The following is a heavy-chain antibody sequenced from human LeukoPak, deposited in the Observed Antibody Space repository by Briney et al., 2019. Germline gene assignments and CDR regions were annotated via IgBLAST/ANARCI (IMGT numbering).Heavy chain of an antibody. CDR1: GFTFSVYA. CDR2: IAYGGTYT. J-gene: IGHJ6*02. D-gene: IGHD2-21*02. V-gene: IGHV3-30*03. Sequence: PGTSLRLFCAASGFTFSVYAMHWVRQAPGKGLEWLTVIAYGGTYTHHADSLKGRFTLSRDNSSDTLYIQINSLRPEHTALYYCARNKAMTAFIGMDVWGQGATIIVAS. CDR3: ARNKAMTAFIGMDV.